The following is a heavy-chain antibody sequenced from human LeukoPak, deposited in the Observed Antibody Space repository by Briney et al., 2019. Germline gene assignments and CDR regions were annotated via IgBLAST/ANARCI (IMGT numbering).Heavy chain of an antibody. D-gene: IGHD3-16*01. CDR1: GITFSSYS. J-gene: IGHJ5*02. CDR2: LSSDNYTI. V-gene: IGHV3-48*01. Sequence: QSGGSLRLSCAASGITFSSYSMNWVRQAPGKGLEWISYLSSDNYTIYYADSVKGRFIISRDNAKDSLYLQMNSLRAEDTAVYYCARVATEGGGFDPWGQGTLVTVSS. CDR3: ARVATEGGGFDP.